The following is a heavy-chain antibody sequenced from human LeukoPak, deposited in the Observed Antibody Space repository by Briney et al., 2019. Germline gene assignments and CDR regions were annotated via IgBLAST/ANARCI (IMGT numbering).Heavy chain of an antibody. V-gene: IGHV3-53*04. J-gene: IGHJ4*02. CDR1: GFTFSSNY. CDR2: IYRSGTT. Sequence: GGSLRLSCAASGFTFSSNYVSWVRQAPGKGLEWVSAIYRSGTTFYADSVKGRFTISRHNSKNTVDLQLNSLRPENTGVYYGATVVADYVEGTYRYTGLDYWGQGTLVTVSS. CDR3: ATVVADYVEGTYRYTGLDY. D-gene: IGHD3-16*02.